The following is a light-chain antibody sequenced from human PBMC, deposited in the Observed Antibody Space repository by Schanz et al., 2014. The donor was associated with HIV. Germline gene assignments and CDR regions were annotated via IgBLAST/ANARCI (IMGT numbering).Light chain of an antibody. Sequence: QSALTQPPSASGSRGQSVTISCTGTSSDVGHYDYVSWYQQHPGKAPKLMIYEVSKRPSGVPDRFSGSKSGNTASLTVSGLQAEDEAEYYCSSYAGSYTWVFGGGTKLTVL. CDR3: SSYAGSYTWV. V-gene: IGLV2-8*01. J-gene: IGLJ3*02. CDR2: EVS. CDR1: SSDVGHYDY.